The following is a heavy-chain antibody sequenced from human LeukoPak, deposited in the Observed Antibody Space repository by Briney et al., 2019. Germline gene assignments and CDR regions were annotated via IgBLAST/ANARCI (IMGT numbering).Heavy chain of an antibody. CDR2: IYPDDSDT. J-gene: IGHJ5*02. CDR1: GYSFTNYW. V-gene: IGHV5-51*01. Sequence: GESLKISCKGSGYSFTNYWIGWVRQMPGKGLEWMGIIYPDDSDTRYSPSFQGQVTISADKSISTAYRQWNSLKASDTAMYYCARHRYSSGFDPWGQGTLVTVSS. D-gene: IGHD6-19*01. CDR3: ARHRYSSGFDP.